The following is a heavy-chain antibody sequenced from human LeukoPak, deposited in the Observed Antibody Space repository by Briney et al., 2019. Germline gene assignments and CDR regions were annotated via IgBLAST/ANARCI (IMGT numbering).Heavy chain of an antibody. J-gene: IGHJ4*02. V-gene: IGHV4-59*01. D-gene: IGHD1-26*01. CDR3: ARGTDSIVGANFHY. CDR1: GGSIRSYY. CDR2: IYHTGST. Sequence: TSETLSLTCTVSGGSIRSYYWSWIRQPPGKGLEWIGYIYHTGSTNYNPSLKSRITISVDTSKNQFALKLSSVTPADTAMYYCARGTDSIVGANFHYWGQGTLVIVSS.